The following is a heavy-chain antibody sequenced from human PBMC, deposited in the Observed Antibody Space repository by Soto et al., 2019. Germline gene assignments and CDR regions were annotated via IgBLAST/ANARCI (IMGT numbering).Heavy chain of an antibody. D-gene: IGHD3-22*01. J-gene: IGHJ4*02. CDR2: LSGTGGST. CDR3: ARGPGYYDSSGYYYGQSDY. Sequence: EVQLLESGGGLVHPGGSLRLSCAASGFTFSSYARSWVRQAPGKGLEWVSALSGTGGSTYYVDSVKGRFTISRDNSKNTLYLQMNSLRAEDTAVYYCARGPGYYDSSGYYYGQSDYWGQGTLVTVSS. CDR1: GFTFSSYA. V-gene: IGHV3-23*01.